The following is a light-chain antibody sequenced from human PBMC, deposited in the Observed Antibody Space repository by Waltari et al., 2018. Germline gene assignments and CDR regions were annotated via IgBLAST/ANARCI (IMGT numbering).Light chain of an antibody. CDR1: SSDVGSYNY. V-gene: IGLV2-11*01. CDR2: DVS. J-gene: IGLJ1*01. CDR3: CSFAGTYYV. Sequence: QSALTQPRSVSGSPGPSVTIPCTGTSSDVGSYNYVSWYQQYPGKAPKLMIYDVSKRPSGGPDRFSGSKSGNTASLTISGLQAEDEADYHCCSFAGTYYVFGTGTEVTVL.